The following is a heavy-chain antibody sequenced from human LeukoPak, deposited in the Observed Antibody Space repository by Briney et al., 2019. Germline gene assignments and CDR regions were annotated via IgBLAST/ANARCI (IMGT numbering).Heavy chain of an antibody. D-gene: IGHD6-13*01. J-gene: IGHJ5*02. CDR2: INPNSGGT. CDR3: AKGRVAAGSKSLTYHWFDP. CDR1: GYTFTGHY. V-gene: IGHV1-2*02. Sequence: ASVKVSCKASGYTFTGHYMHWARQAPGQGLEWMGWINPNSGGTKYAQKFQGRVTMTRDTSITTAYMGLSRLRSDDTAVYYCAKGRVAAGSKSLTYHWFDPWGQGTLVTVSS.